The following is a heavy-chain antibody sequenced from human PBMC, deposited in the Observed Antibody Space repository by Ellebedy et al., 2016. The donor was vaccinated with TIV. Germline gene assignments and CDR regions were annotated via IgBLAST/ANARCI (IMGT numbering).Heavy chain of an antibody. CDR1: GFTFSSYA. CDR3: AKSSGAWELLHHLGY. Sequence: GGSLRLXXAASGFTFSSYAMHWVRQAPGKGLEWVAVISYDGSNKYYADSVKGRFTISRDNSKNTLYLQMNSLRAEDTAVYYCAKSSGAWELLHHLGYWGQGTLVTVSS. V-gene: IGHV3-30-3*02. CDR2: ISYDGSNK. J-gene: IGHJ4*02. D-gene: IGHD1-26*01.